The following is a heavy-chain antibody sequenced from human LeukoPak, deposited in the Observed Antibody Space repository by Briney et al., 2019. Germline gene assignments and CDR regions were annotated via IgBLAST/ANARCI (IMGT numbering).Heavy chain of an antibody. CDR2: ISSSSSYT. J-gene: IGHJ6*02. CDR3: AGDLGLTMVRGVIITYGMDV. Sequence: TGGSLRLSCAASGFTFSDYYMSWIRQAPGKGLEWVSYISSSSSYTNYADSVKGRFTISRDNAKNSLYLQMNSLRAEDTAVYYCAGDLGLTMVRGVIITYGMDVWGQGTTVTVSS. CDR1: GFTFSDYY. D-gene: IGHD3-10*01. V-gene: IGHV3-11*05.